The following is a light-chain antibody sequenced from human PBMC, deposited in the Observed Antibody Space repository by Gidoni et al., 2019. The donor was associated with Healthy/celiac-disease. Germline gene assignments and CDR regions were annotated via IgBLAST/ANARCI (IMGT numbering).Light chain of an antibody. J-gene: IGKJ1*01. V-gene: IGKV2-28*01. CDR2: LGS. CDR3: MQALQTPRT. Sequence: DIVMTQSPLSLPVTPGEPASISCRSSQSLLHSNGYNYLDWYLQKPGQSPQLLIYLGSNRASGVLDRFSGSGSGTDFTLKISRVEAEDVGVYYCMQALQTPRTFXQXTKVEIK. CDR1: QSLLHSNGYNY.